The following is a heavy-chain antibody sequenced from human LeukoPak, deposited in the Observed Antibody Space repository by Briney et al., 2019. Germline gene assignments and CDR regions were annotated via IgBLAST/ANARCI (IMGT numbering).Heavy chain of an antibody. V-gene: IGHV3-23*01. J-gene: IGHJ4*02. D-gene: IGHD3-10*01. Sequence: GGSLRLSCAASGFTFSSYAMSWVRQALGKGLEWVSAISGSGGSTYYADSVKGRFTISRDNSKNTLYLQMNSLRAEDTAVYYCAKVGLLWFGELSGDFDYWGQGTLVTVSS. CDR2: ISGSGGST. CDR3: AKVGLLWFGELSGDFDY. CDR1: GFTFSSYA.